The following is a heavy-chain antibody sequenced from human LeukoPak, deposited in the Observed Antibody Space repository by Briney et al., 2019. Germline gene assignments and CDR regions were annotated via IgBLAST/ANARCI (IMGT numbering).Heavy chain of an antibody. D-gene: IGHD6-6*01. CDR1: GGSISSSSYY. J-gene: IGHJ6*03. Sequence: SETLSLTCTVSGGSISSSSYYWGWIRQPPGKGLEWIGSIYYSGSTYYNPSLKSRVTIAVDTSKTQFSLKLSSVTAADTAVYYCARLTEYSSSSGWYYYYYMDVWGRGTTVTVSS. CDR2: IYYSGST. V-gene: IGHV4-39*01. CDR3: ARLTEYSSSSGWYYYYYMDV.